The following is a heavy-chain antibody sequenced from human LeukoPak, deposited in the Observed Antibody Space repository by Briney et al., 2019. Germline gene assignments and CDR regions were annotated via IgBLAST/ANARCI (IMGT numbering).Heavy chain of an antibody. CDR1: GYTFTGYY. J-gene: IGHJ4*02. CDR3: ARDRTIFGVVIIGLFDY. CDR2: INPNSGGT. V-gene: IGHV1-2*02. D-gene: IGHD3-3*01. Sequence: ASVKVSCKASGYTFTGYYMHWVRQAPGQGLEWMGCINPNSGGTNYAQKFQGRVTMTRDTSISTAYMELSRLRSDDTAVYYCARDRTIFGVVIIGLFDYWGQGTLVTVSS.